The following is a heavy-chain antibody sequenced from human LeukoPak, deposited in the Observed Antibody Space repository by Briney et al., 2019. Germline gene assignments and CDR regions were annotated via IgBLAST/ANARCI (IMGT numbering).Heavy chain of an antibody. V-gene: IGHV3-53*01. CDR1: GLTGSRNY. Sequence: GGSLRLSCAASGLTGSRNYVSWVRQAPGKGLEWVSAIHTSGDTCYADSVKGRFTISRDTSKNTLYLQINSLRVEDTAVYYCIVFGDSNHWGQGTLVTVSS. CDR2: IHTSGDT. J-gene: IGHJ5*02. D-gene: IGHD4-17*01. CDR3: IVFGDSNH.